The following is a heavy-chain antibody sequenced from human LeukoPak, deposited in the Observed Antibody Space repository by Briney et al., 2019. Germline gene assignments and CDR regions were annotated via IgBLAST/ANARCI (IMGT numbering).Heavy chain of an antibody. CDR3: ARAAAAGPFDY. CDR2: IYSGGSN. D-gene: IGHD6-13*01. Sequence: SLPLSRPSSLFTDSSNYMSWVGQAPARQLEGVSVIYSGGSNYYADSVKGRFTISRDSSKNTLYLQMTSLRAEDTAVYYCARAAAAGPFDYWGQGTLVTVSS. CDR1: LFTDSSNY. V-gene: IGHV3-66*01. J-gene: IGHJ4*02.